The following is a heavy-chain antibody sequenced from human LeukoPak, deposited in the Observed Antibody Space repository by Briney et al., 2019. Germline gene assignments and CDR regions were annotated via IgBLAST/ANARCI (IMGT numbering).Heavy chain of an antibody. V-gene: IGHV3-21*04. CDR3: ARGYCGGDCYLGYYGMDV. CDR2: ISSSSSYI. CDR1: GFTFSSYS. D-gene: IGHD2-21*02. J-gene: IGHJ6*02. Sequence: GGSLRLSCAASGFTFSSYSMNWVRQAPGKGLEWVSSISSSSSYIYYADSVKGRFTISRDNAKNSLYLQMNSLRAEDTAVYYCARGYCGGDCYLGYYGMDVWGQGTTVTVSS.